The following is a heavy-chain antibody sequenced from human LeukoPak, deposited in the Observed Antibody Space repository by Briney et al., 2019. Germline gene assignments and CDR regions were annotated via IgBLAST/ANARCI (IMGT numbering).Heavy chain of an antibody. CDR2: TVGGGSPNT. CDR3: ARGSPQKFDY. CDR1: GFYFANYA. V-gene: IGHV3-23*01. Sequence: PGGSLRLSCAASGFYFANYAMSWVRQAPGKVLEWVSATVGGGSPNTYHADSVKGRFTISRDNSKNTLFLQMNSLRAEDTAVYYCARGSPQKFDYWGQGTLVTVSS. D-gene: IGHD3-10*01. J-gene: IGHJ4*02.